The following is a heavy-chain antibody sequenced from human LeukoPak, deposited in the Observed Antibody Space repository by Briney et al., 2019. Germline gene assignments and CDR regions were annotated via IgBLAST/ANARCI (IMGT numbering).Heavy chain of an antibody. CDR3: ATRDGCNVHYYGMDV. CDR2: INPSGGTT. CDR1: GHTFTSYY. Sequence: ASVTVSCKASGHTFTSYYMHWVRQAPGQGLEGMGLINPSGGTTSYAQTFQGRVTMTRDTSTSTVYMELSSLRSEDTAMYYCATRDGCNVHYYGMDVWGQGTTVTVSS. V-gene: IGHV1-46*01. J-gene: IGHJ6*02. D-gene: IGHD2-2*01.